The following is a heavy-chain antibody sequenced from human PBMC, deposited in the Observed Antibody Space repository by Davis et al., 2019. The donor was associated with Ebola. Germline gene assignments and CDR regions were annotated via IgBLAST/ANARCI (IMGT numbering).Heavy chain of an antibody. J-gene: IGHJ4*02. V-gene: IGHV4-34*01. CDR3: ARRIPGRWLRLLG. CDR1: GGSFSGYY. D-gene: IGHD5-12*01. CDR2: INHSGST. Sequence: SETLSPTCAVYGGSFSGYYWSWIRQPPEKGLEWIGEINHSGSTNYNPSLKSRVTISVDTSKNQFSLKLSSVTAADTAVYYCARRIPGRWLRLLGWGQGTLVTVSS.